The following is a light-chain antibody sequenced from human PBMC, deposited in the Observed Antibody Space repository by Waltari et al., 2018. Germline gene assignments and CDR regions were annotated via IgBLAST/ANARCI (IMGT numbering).Light chain of an antibody. CDR3: QSSDSNNHVV. CDR2: EYN. J-gene: IGLJ2*01. CDR1: GASLATNF. Sequence: NFLLTQPHSVAEYPAQTVTISCTASGASLATNFLPSYQQRPASAPSSVIYEYNQSPSGVPDRFSGSIDRSSNAASLTISGLKTEDEADYYCQSSDSNNHVVFGGGTKLTVL. V-gene: IGLV6-57*02.